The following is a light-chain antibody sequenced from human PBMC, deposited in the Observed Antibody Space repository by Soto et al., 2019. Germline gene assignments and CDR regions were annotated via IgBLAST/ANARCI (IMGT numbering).Light chain of an antibody. CDR1: QSLLSSGGETY. Sequence: DIVMSQTPLSLSVTPGQPASISCRSSQSLLSSGGETYLFWYLQRPGQSHQLLIYEVSNRFSAVRDMFSCCGSGTDFTLQICRVEAEDTCIYYCMRSTQLPLTFGHGTRL. V-gene: IGKV2D-29*02. CDR3: MRSTQLPLT. J-gene: IGKJ5*01. CDR2: EVS.